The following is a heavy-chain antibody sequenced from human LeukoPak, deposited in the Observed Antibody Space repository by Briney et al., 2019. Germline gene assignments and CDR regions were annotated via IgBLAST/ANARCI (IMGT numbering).Heavy chain of an antibody. J-gene: IGHJ3*02. CDR2: ISGSGATT. D-gene: IGHD4-11*01. CDR1: GLPFKNCA. V-gene: IGHV3-23*01. CDR3: ARGYTNYGYVFDI. Sequence: GGSLRLSCAASGLPFKNCAMSWVRQAPGKGLEWVSLISGSGATTSYAESVKGRFTISRDNSKDTLSLQMNSLKADDTAVYYCARGYTNYGYVFDIWGQGTMVTVSS.